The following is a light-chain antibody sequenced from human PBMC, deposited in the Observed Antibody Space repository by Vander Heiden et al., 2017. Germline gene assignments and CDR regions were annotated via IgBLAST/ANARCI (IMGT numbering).Light chain of an antibody. CDR3: YSRDSSGDHL. CDR2: GKD. CDR1: SLRSYY. V-gene: IGLV3-19*01. Sequence: SSELTQDPTVSVALGQTVRITCHGASLRSYYASWYQQKPGQAPILVIYGKDNRPSGIPDRFSGSNSGNTASLTITGAQAEDEADYYCYSRDSSGDHLFGGGTKLTVL. J-gene: IGLJ2*01.